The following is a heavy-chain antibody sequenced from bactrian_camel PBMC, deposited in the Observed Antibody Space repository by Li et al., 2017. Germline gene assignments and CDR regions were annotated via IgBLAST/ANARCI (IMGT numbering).Heavy chain of an antibody. Sequence: VQLVESGGGSVQAGGSLRLSCQMSEYEFSRYTTYSMGWFRQTPGKEREGVATIDSNGATKYAGVVKGRFTISKDNRKNILYLQMNSLTPGDTAMYYCTARYEFGLGACRGVGGLGFWGQGTQVTVS. D-gene: IGHD1*01. V-gene: IGHV3S53*01. CDR1: EYEFSRYTTYS. CDR3: TARYEFGLGACRGVGGLGF. CDR2: IDSNGAT. J-gene: IGHJ6*01.